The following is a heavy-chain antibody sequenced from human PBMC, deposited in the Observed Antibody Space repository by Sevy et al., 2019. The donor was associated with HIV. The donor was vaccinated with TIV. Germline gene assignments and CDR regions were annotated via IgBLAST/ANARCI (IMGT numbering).Heavy chain of an antibody. V-gene: IGHV3-11*06. CDR3: ARERNTYGQGYFDY. J-gene: IGHJ4*02. Sequence: GGSLRLSCAVSGFSFSDYYMSWIRQAPGKGLEWVSDISSRSTYIKYADSVNGRFTISRDNAKNSLSLQMNSLRADDTAVYYCARERNTYGQGYFDYWGQGTLVTVSS. CDR2: ISSRSTYI. D-gene: IGHD1-1*01. CDR1: GFSFSDYY.